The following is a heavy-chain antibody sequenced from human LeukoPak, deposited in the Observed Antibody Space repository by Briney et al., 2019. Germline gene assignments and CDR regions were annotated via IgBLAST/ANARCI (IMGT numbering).Heavy chain of an antibody. Sequence: SETLSLTCTVSGGSISSSSYYWGGIRQPTGKGLEWIGNMYYSGSTYYNPSLGGRVTISVDTSKNQFSLKLSSVTAADTAVFYCARQGGDEVFDYWGQGTLVTVSS. D-gene: IGHD2-21*01. CDR3: ARQGGDEVFDY. V-gene: IGHV4-39*01. J-gene: IGHJ4*02. CDR1: GGSISSSSYY. CDR2: MYYSGST.